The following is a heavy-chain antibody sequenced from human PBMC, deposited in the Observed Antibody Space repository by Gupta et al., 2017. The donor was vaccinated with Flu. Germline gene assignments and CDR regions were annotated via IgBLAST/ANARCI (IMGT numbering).Heavy chain of an antibody. CDR3: ARGEGGPVGYCTNGICFYNRFDS. J-gene: IGHJ5*01. CDR1: GYTFKLYG. D-gene: IGHD2-8*01. Sequence: QVQLVQSGTEVKNPGASVKVSCQASGYTFKLYGITWVRQAPGQGLEWLGWISVYTGTRNYAEKFQDRITMTADTFTGTVYMELRSLTSDDTAVYYCARGEGGPVGYCTNGICFYNRFDSWGQGTLVTVSS. CDR2: ISVYTGTR. V-gene: IGHV1-18*01.